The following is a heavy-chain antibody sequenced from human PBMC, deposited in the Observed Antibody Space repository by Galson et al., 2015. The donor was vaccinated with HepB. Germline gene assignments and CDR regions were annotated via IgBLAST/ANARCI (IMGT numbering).Heavy chain of an antibody. J-gene: IGHJ4*02. CDR2: IKSKTDGGTT. Sequence: SLRLSCAASGFTFSNAWMSWVRQAPGKGLEWVGRIKSKTDGGTTDYAAPVKGRFTISRDDSKNTLYLQMNSLKTEDTAVYYCTTDEDYDILTGYYNEYFDYWGQGTLVTVSS. V-gene: IGHV3-15*01. CDR1: GFTFSNAW. CDR3: TTDEDYDILTGYYNEYFDY. D-gene: IGHD3-9*01.